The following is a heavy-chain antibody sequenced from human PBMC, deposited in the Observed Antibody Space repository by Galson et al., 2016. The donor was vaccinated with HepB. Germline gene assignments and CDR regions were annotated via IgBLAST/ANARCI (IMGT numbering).Heavy chain of an antibody. J-gene: IGHJ5*02. Sequence: CAISGYSVASNTATWYWIRRSPPSGLEWLGRTFYRSTWQSDYADSEKTRTIISPDTYTTQFSLELSSVTPEDTAVYYCARLVGTSWLDNWGQGTLVTVSS. D-gene: IGHD2-2*01. CDR2: TFYRSTWQS. V-gene: IGHV6-1*01. CDR1: GYSVASNTAT. CDR3: ARLVGTSWLDN.